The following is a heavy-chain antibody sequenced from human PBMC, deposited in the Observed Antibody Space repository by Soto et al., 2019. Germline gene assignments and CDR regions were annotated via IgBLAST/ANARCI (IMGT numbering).Heavy chain of an antibody. D-gene: IGHD3-10*01. V-gene: IGHV3-21*04. J-gene: IGHJ4*02. CDR2: ITSGSSFI. Sequence: GGSLRLSCVASTFTINTYSLNWVRQAPGKGLEWVSSITSGSSFIDYADSVKGRFTISRDNAKNSLFLQMNSLRADDTAVYYCAKVDEPRHLRGTLYYFDYWGQGTLVTVSS. CDR3: AKVDEPRHLRGTLYYFDY. CDR1: TFTINTYS.